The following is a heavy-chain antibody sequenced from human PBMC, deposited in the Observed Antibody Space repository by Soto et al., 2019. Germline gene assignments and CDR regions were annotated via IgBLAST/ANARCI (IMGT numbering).Heavy chain of an antibody. V-gene: IGHV3-30-3*01. Sequence: QVQVVESGGGVVQPGRSLRLSCAASGFTFSDYSMHWVRQAPGKGLQWVAVISSDGNKKYYADSVKGRFTVSRDNSKNTLYLQINTLRGEDTAVYYRAKGTYYSGPSGMDVWGQGTTVAVFS. CDR3: AKGTYYSGPSGMDV. J-gene: IGHJ6*02. CDR1: GFTFSDYS. D-gene: IGHD4-4*01. CDR2: ISSDGNKK.